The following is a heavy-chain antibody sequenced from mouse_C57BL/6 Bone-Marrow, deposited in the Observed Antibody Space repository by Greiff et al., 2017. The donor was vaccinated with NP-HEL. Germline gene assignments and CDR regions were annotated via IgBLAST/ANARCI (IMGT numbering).Heavy chain of an antibody. CDR2: ISSGGDYI. J-gene: IGHJ1*03. Sequence: DVHLVESGEGLVKPGGSLKLSCAASGFTFSSYAMSWVRQTPEKRLEWVAYISSGGDYIYYADTVKGRFTISRDNARNTLYLQMSSLKSEDTAMYYCTKESYYYGSSYHWYFDVWGTGTTVTVSS. V-gene: IGHV5-9-1*02. CDR3: TKESYYYGSSYHWYFDV. CDR1: GFTFSSYA. D-gene: IGHD1-1*01.